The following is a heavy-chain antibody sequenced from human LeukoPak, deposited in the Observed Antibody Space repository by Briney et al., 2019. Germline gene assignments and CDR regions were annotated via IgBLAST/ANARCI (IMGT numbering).Heavy chain of an antibody. CDR3: AKGHSLGGFDY. D-gene: IGHD6-13*01. CDR1: GLTVSNNY. V-gene: IGHV3-23*01. J-gene: IGHJ4*02. Sequence: GGSLRLSCAASGLTVSNNYMSWVRQAPGKGLEWVSGISDSGGSTYYADSVKGRFTISRDNSKNTVYLQINSLRAEDTAVYYCAKGHSLGGFDYWGQGTLVTVSS. CDR2: ISDSGGST.